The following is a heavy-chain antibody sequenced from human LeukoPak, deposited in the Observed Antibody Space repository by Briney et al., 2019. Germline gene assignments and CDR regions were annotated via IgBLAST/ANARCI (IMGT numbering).Heavy chain of an antibody. J-gene: IGHJ4*02. V-gene: IGHV4-39*01. CDR3: AIFDYLWGSYRNDY. CDR2: LSYSGST. D-gene: IGHD3-16*02. Sequence: TSETLSLTCSVSGGSIGRSTYYWGWIRQPPGKGLEWIGSLSYSGSTYHNPSLKSRVTISVDTSKNQFSLKLSSVTAADTAVYYCAIFDYLWGSYRNDYWGQGALVTVSS. CDR1: GGSIGRSTYY.